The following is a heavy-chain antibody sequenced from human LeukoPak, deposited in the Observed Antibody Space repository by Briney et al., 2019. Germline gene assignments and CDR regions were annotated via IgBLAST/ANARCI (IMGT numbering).Heavy chain of an antibody. CDR3: ARKTPGTSVDV. CDR2: ITNTGGT. V-gene: IGHV4-39*01. J-gene: IGHJ6*02. Sequence: SETLSLTCTVSGGSISNSGHYWVWIRQPPGKGLEWIGTITNTGGTYSIPSLKSRVTISIDASKTQISLKLTSVTAADTAVFYCARKTPGTSVDVWGQGTPVTVSS. CDR1: GGSISNSGHY. D-gene: IGHD3-10*01.